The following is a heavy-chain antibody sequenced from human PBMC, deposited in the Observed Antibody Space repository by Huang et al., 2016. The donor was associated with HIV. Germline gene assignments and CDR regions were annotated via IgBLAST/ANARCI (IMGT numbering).Heavy chain of an antibody. D-gene: IGHD2-21*02. CDR2: IYPADSDT. CDR1: GYSCTNYW. V-gene: IGHV5-51*03. J-gene: IGHJ4*02. CDR3: ARSEVLVTAVPFDH. Sequence: VQLVQSEAEVKKPGESLKISCRGSGYSCTNYWIGWVRQRPGEGLAWMGVIYPADSDTRYSPSFQGQGTFSADKSTRTAYLQWSSLQASDTAIYYCARSEVLVTAVPFDHWGQGTLVTVSS.